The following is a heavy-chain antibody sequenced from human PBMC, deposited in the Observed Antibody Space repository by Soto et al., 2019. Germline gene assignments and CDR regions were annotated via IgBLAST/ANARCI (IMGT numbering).Heavy chain of an antibody. Sequence: EVQVVETGGGLIQPGGSLRLSCAASGFTVTTSYMNWVRQAPGKGLEWVSIIYSGGSTYYADSVEGRFTISRDNAKNTLHLQMSALRAEDTAVYYCVRVEAYCSSTSCRGDYNGMDVWGQGTTVTVSS. CDR3: VRVEAYCSSTSCRGDYNGMDV. D-gene: IGHD2-2*01. J-gene: IGHJ6*02. CDR1: GFTVTTSY. CDR2: IYSGGST. V-gene: IGHV3-53*02.